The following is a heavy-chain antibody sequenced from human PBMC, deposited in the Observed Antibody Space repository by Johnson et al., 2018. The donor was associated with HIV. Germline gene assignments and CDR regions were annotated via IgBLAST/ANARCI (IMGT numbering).Heavy chain of an antibody. Sequence: VQLVESGGGLVKPGGSLRLSCAASGFTFSNAWMSWVRQAPGKGLEWVGRIKSKTDGGTTDYAAPVKGRFTISRDESKNTLYLQMNSLKTEDTAVYYCAREGGAAAPDAFDIWGQGTMVTVSS. D-gene: IGHD2-2*01. CDR3: AREGGAAAPDAFDI. J-gene: IGHJ3*02. CDR1: GFTFSNAW. CDR2: IKSKTDGGTT. V-gene: IGHV3-15*01.